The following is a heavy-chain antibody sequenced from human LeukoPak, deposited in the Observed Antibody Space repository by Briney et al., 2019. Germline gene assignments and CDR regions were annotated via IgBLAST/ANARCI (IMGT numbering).Heavy chain of an antibody. Sequence: GESLKISCKGSGYSFTSYWIGWVRQMPGKGLELMGIIYPGDSDNRYSPSFQGQVTISADKSISTAYLQWSSLKASDTAMYYCARYVWGSYRYFDYWGQGTLVTVSS. CDR2: IYPGDSDN. V-gene: IGHV5-51*01. D-gene: IGHD3-16*02. CDR3: ARYVWGSYRYFDY. J-gene: IGHJ4*02. CDR1: GYSFTSYW.